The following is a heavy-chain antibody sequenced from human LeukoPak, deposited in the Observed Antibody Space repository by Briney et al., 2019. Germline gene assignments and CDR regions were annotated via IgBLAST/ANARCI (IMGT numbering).Heavy chain of an antibody. CDR1: GDSICNYY. J-gene: IGHJ4*02. V-gene: IGHV4-4*07. D-gene: IGHD3-10*01. CDR3: ARVSLVQGAPDYYFDY. CDR2: IYTSGST. Sequence: SETLSLTCTVSGDSICNYYWSWIRQPAGKGLEWIGRIYTSGSTNYNPSLKSRVTMSVDTSKNQFSLKLSSVTAADTAVYYCARVSLVQGAPDYYFDYWGQGTLVTVSS.